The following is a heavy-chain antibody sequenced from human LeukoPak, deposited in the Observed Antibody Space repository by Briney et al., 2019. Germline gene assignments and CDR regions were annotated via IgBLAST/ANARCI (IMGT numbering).Heavy chain of an antibody. Sequence: PGASLRLSCAASGFTLSSYATSWVRQAPGKGLEWVSAISGSGGSTYYADSVKGRFTISRDNSKNTLYLQMNSLRAEDTAVYYCAKDSRVGGYYFDYWGQGTLVTVSS. J-gene: IGHJ4*02. CDR2: ISGSGGST. V-gene: IGHV3-23*01. D-gene: IGHD3-10*01. CDR3: AKDSRVGGYYFDY. CDR1: GFTLSSYA.